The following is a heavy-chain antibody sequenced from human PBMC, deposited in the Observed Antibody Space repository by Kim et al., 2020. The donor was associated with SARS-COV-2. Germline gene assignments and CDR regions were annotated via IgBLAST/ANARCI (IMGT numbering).Heavy chain of an antibody. CDR2: ISYDGSNK. V-gene: IGHV3-30*04. CDR1: GFTFSSYA. CDR3: ARGHIAAAGTGWFDP. Sequence: GGSLRLSCAASGFTFSSYAMHWVRQAPGKGLEWVAVISYDGSNKYYADSVKGRFTISRDNSKNTLYLQMNSLRAEDTAVYYCARGHIAAAGTGWFDPWGQGTLVTVS. J-gene: IGHJ5*02. D-gene: IGHD6-13*01.